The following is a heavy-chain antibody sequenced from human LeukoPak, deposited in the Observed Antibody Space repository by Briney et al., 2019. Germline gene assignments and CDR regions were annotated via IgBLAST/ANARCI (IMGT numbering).Heavy chain of an antibody. V-gene: IGHV1-2*02. Sequence: PAASVKVSCKASGYTFTGYYMHWVRQAPGQGLEWMGWINPNSGGTNYAQKFQGRVTMTRDTSISTAYMELSRLRSDDTAVYYSAVGLSMVRGVINDYWGQGTLVTVSS. CDR3: AVGLSMVRGVINDY. D-gene: IGHD3-10*01. J-gene: IGHJ4*02. CDR1: GYTFTGYY. CDR2: INPNSGGT.